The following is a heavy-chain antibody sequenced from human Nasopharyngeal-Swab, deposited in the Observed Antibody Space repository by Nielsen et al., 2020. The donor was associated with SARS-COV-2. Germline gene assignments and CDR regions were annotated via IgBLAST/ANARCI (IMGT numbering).Heavy chain of an antibody. Sequence: WIRHPPGKGLEWIGYIYYSGSTYYNPSLKSRVTISVDTSKNQFSLKLSSVTAADTAVYYCARENTYFDYWGQGTLVTVSS. CDR2: IYYSGST. J-gene: IGHJ4*02. CDR3: ARENTYFDY. V-gene: IGHV4-31*02.